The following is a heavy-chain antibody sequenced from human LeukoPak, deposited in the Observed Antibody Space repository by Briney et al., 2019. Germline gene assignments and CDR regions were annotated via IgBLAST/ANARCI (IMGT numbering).Heavy chain of an antibody. J-gene: IGHJ4*02. D-gene: IGHD3-3*02. CDR2: INPYSGGT. Sequence: GASVKVFCKASGYTFTDYFIHWVRQAPGQGLEWMGWINPYSGGTGFAQNFRGSVTMTRDTAITTAYMELSRLTFDDTAVYYCARARSRTSTYYLGYWGQGTLITVSS. CDR3: ARARSRTSTYYLGY. CDR1: GYTFTDYF. V-gene: IGHV1-2*02.